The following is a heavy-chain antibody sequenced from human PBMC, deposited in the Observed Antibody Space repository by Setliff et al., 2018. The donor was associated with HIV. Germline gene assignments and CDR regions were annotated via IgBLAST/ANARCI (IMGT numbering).Heavy chain of an antibody. CDR3: GTAMYYYYGLDV. J-gene: IGHJ6*02. CDR2: FYTSGTT. CDR1: GGSLSSGSHY. V-gene: IGHV4-61*09. D-gene: IGHD2-2*01. Sequence: SETLSLTCTVSGGSLSSGSHYCTWLRQAAGKGLEWIGHFYTSGTTNYNPSLESRVTISVDTSKNQFSLKLSSVTAADAAVYYCGTAMYYYYGLDVWGQGIRVTVSS.